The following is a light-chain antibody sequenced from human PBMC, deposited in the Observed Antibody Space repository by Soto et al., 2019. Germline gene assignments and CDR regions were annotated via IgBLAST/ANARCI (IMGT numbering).Light chain of an antibody. V-gene: IGLV2-14*01. CDR3: SSYRSSSSRLL. CDR1: SSDVGGYNY. CDR2: EVT. J-gene: IGLJ3*02. Sequence: QSVLTQPASVSGSPGQSITISCTGTSSDVGGYNYVSWYQQHPGKAPKLIIYEVTSRPSEISYRFSGSKSGNTASLTISGLQSDDEADYYCSSYRSSSSRLLFGGGTQLTVL.